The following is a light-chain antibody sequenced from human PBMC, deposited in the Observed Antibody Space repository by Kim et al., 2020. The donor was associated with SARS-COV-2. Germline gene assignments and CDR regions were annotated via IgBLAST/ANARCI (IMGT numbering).Light chain of an antibody. CDR3: GTWDSSLSAYV. Sequence: QSVLTQPPSVSAAPGQKVTISCSGSSSNIGNNYVSWSQQLPGTAPKVLIYDNNKRPSGIPDRFSGSKSGTSATLGITGLQTGDEADYYCGTWDSSLSAYVFGTGTKVTVL. CDR1: SSNIGNNY. V-gene: IGLV1-51*01. CDR2: DNN. J-gene: IGLJ1*01.